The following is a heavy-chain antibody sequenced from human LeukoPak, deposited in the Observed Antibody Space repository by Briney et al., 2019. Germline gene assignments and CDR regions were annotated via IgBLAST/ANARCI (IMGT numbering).Heavy chain of an antibody. D-gene: IGHD4-17*01. CDR3: ARDVHGDYGSGWFDP. CDR1: GGTFNNSA. J-gene: IGHJ5*02. CDR2: IMPLFGAA. Sequence: SVKVSCKTSGGTFNNSAISWVRQAPGQGLEWLGGIMPLFGAAGCAQKFQGRVTITKDESTRTVYLELTSLTSDDTAVYYCARDVHGDYGSGWFDPWGQGTLVSVSS. V-gene: IGHV1-69*05.